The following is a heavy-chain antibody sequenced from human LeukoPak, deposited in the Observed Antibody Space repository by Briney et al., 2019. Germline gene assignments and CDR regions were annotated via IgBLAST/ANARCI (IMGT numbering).Heavy chain of an antibody. CDR2: IHSGGST. CDR3: ARDQDTSGWFGGMDV. D-gene: IGHD6-19*01. J-gene: IGHJ6*02. Sequence: GSLRLSCTASGFTVSRNYMSWVRQAPGKGLEWVSLIHSGGSTYYADSVKGRFTISRDNSKNTLYLQMNSLRAEDTALYFCARDQDTSGWFGGMDVWGQGTTVIVSS. V-gene: IGHV3-66*01. CDR1: GFTVSRNY.